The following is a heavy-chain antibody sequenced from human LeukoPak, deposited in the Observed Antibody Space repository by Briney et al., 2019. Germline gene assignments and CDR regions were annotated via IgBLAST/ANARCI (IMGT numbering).Heavy chain of an antibody. CDR1: GFIFSNYG. Sequence: GGSLRLSCAASGFIFSNYGFHWVRQAPGKGLEWVALIWSDGSKKYYTDSVKGRFTISRDDSKNTLFLQMNSLRAEDTAMYYCAKDGIVVSYFDYWGQGTLVTVSS. D-gene: IGHD3-22*01. CDR3: AKDGIVVSYFDY. CDR2: IWSDGSKK. J-gene: IGHJ4*02. V-gene: IGHV3-30*02.